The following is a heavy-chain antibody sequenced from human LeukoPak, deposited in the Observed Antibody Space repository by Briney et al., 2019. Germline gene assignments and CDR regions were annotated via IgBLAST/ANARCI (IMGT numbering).Heavy chain of an antibody. D-gene: IGHD5-24*01. CDR3: ASARWDY. CDR1: GDSISIDHW. Sequence: PSGTLSLTCAVSGDSISIDHWWSWVRQPPGKGLEWIGEIYHTGSTNYNPSLKSRVTISIDKSKNQFSLNLSSVTAADTAVYYCASARWDYWGQGTLVTVSS. J-gene: IGHJ4*02. V-gene: IGHV4-4*02. CDR2: IYHTGST.